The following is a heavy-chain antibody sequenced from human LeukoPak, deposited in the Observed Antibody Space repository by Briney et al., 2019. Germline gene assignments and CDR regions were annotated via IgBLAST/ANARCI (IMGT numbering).Heavy chain of an antibody. CDR2: IYPGDSDT. CDR3: ARYSEQWLVPFDY. V-gene: IGHV5-51*01. Sequence: GGSLEISCKGSGYSFTSYWIGWVRPVPGKGLEGMGIIYPGDSDTRYSPSFQGQVTISADKSISTAYLQWSSLKASDTAMYYCARYSEQWLVPFDYWGQGTLVTVSS. J-gene: IGHJ4*02. CDR1: GYSFTSYW. D-gene: IGHD6-19*01.